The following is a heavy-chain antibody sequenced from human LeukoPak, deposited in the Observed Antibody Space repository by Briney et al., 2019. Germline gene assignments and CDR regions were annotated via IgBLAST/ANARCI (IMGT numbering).Heavy chain of an antibody. D-gene: IGHD5-18*01. CDR2: IVGSTGSA. CDR3: ARSGSRGYLSTEHYQH. J-gene: IGHJ1*01. Sequence: GGSLRLSCAASGFTFSTSVMSWVRQAPGKGLEWVSLIVGSTGSAHYADSVKGRFTISRDKSKNTLYLQMNSLRAEATAVYYCARSGSRGYLSTEHYQHWGQGTLVTVSS. CDR1: GFTFSTSV. V-gene: IGHV3-23*01.